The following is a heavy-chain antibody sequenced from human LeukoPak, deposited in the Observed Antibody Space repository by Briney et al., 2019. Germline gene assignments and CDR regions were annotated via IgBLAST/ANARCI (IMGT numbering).Heavy chain of an antibody. CDR3: TRASLGIWGYYDSSGYSTPFDY. Sequence: KPGGSLRLSCTASGFTFGDYAMSWFRQAPGKGLEWVGFIRSKAYGGTTEYAASVKGRFTISRDDSKSIAYLQMNSLKTEDTAVYYCTRASLGIWGYYDSSGYSTPFDYWGQGTLVTVSS. J-gene: IGHJ4*02. CDR2: IRSKAYGGTT. D-gene: IGHD3-22*01. CDR1: GFTFGDYA. V-gene: IGHV3-49*05.